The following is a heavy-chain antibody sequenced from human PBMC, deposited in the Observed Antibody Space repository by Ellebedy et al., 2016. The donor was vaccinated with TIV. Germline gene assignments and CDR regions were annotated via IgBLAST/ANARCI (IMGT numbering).Heavy chain of an antibody. D-gene: IGHD4-17*01. CDR1: AYTLTELS. CDR3: ATAYGDYVHDAFDI. J-gene: IGHJ3*02. CDR2: FDPEDGET. Sequence: AASVKVSCKVSAYTLTELSMHWVRQTPGKGLEWMGGFDPEDGETIYAQKFQGRVTMTEDTSTDTAYMELSSLRSEDTAVYYCATAYGDYVHDAFDIWGQGTMVTVSS. V-gene: IGHV1-24*01.